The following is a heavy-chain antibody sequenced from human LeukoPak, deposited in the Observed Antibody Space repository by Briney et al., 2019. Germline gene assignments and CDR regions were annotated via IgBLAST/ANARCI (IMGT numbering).Heavy chain of an antibody. V-gene: IGHV1-18*01. D-gene: IGHD2-21*01. Sequence: GASVKVSCKASGYTFTSYGINWVRQAPGQGPEWMGWSSPYNGGTRYAQKFRGRVTMTTDTSTTTAYMELTSLESDDSAVYYCAREWRDCDGGCATGHFDFWGRGTRVTVSS. CDR2: SSPYNGGT. CDR1: GYTFTSYG. J-gene: IGHJ4*02. CDR3: AREWRDCDGGCATGHFDF.